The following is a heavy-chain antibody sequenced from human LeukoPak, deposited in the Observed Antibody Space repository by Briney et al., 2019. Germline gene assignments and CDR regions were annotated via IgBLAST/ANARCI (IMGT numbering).Heavy chain of an antibody. CDR2: IYYSGST. D-gene: IGHD3-22*01. Sequence: SETLSLTCTVSGGSISSSSYYWGWIRQPPGKGLEWIGSIYYSGSTYYNPSLKSRVAISVDTSKNQSSLKLSSVTAADTAVYYCASPSAPYYYDSSGYLGMDVWGQGTTVTVSS. CDR1: GGSISSSSYY. V-gene: IGHV4-39*01. J-gene: IGHJ6*02. CDR3: ASPSAPYYYDSSGYLGMDV.